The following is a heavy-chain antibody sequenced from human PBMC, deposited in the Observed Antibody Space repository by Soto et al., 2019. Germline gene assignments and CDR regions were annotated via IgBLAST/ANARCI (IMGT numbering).Heavy chain of an antibody. CDR2: INAGNGNT. D-gene: IGHD6-13*01. Sequence: ASVKVSCKASGYTFTSYAMHWVRQAPGQRLEWMGWINAGNGNTKYSQKFQDRVTITRDTSASTAYMELSSLRSEDTAVYYCARAYSSSWENWFDPWGQGTLVTVSS. CDR1: GYTFTSYA. CDR3: ARAYSSSWENWFDP. J-gene: IGHJ5*02. V-gene: IGHV1-3*01.